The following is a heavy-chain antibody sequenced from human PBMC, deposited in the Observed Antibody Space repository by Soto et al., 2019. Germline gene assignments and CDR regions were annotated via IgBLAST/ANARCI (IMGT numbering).Heavy chain of an antibody. CDR3: ARVGYCSGGSCYSAFDY. V-gene: IGHV6-1*01. J-gene: IGHJ4*02. Sequence: SQTLSLTCAISGDSVSSNSAAWNWIRQSPSRGLEWLGRTYYGSKWYNDYAVSVKSRITINPDTSKNQFSLQLNSVTPEDTAVYYCARVGYCSGGSCYSAFDYWGQGTLVTVSS. CDR1: GDSVSSNSAA. CDR2: TYYGSKWYN. D-gene: IGHD2-15*01.